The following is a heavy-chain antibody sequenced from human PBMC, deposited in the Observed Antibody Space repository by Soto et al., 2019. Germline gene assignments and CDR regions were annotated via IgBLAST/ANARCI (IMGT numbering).Heavy chain of an antibody. J-gene: IGHJ6*02. D-gene: IGHD1-26*01. CDR2: IWHDGNNK. CDR1: GFTFSNYG. V-gene: IGHV3-33*01. CDR3: ASDLVGASDSYGLDV. Sequence: QVQLVESGGGVVQPGRSRRLSCAASGFTFSNYGMHWVRQAPGKGLEWVAIIWHDGNNKYYADSVRGRFIISRDNSKNRLYLQMNSLRAEDTAVYYCASDLVGASDSYGLDVWGQGTPVTVSS.